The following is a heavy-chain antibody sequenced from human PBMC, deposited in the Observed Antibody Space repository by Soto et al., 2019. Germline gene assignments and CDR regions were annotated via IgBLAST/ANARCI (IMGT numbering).Heavy chain of an antibody. V-gene: IGHV3-23*01. Sequence: GGSLRLSCAAAGFTFSVYAMTWVRQAPGKGLEWVSAVTANGGSTYSADSVKGRFTVSRDNSKNTLFLQMNSLRAEDTAVYYCASLGVGDWANYYYYYGMDVWGQGTTVTVSS. CDR3: ASLGVGDWANYYYYYGMDV. J-gene: IGHJ6*02. CDR1: GFTFSVYA. D-gene: IGHD2-21*02. CDR2: VTANGGST.